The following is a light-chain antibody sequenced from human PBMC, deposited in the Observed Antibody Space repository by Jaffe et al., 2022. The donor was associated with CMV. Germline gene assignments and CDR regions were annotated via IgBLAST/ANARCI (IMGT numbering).Light chain of an antibody. J-gene: IGKJ2*01. V-gene: IGKV1-5*03. CDR1: QSISTS. CDR3: QQYYSYST. CDR2: TAS. Sequence: DIQMTQSPSTLSASIGDRVTITCRASQSISTSLAWYQQKPGKAPKLLIYTASTLESGVPSRFSGSGSGTEFTLTISSLQPDDFATYYCQQYYSYSTFGQGTRLEIK.